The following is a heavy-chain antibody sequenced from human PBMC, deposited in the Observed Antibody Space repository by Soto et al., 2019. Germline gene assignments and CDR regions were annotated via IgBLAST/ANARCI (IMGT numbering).Heavy chain of an antibody. CDR3: AKDKGVFNWATSYFDY. CDR1: VFTFSNYA. J-gene: IGHJ4*02. Sequence: GSLRLYCAASVFTFSNYAMHWVRQGPGKGLEWVALTSYDGNNEYYTDSVKGRFTISRDNSKNTLFLQMNSPRPEDTAVYYCAKDKGVFNWATSYFDYWGQGALVTVSS. V-gene: IGHV3-30*18. CDR2: TSYDGNNE. D-gene: IGHD1-1*01.